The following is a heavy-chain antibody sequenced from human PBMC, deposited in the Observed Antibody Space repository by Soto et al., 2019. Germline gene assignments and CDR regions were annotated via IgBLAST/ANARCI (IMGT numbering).Heavy chain of an antibody. Sequence: ASVKVSCKASGYSFTSYAIYWVRQAPGQRLEWMGWINAGNGNTKYSQNFQGRVTITSDTSASTEYMGLSSLRSEDTAVYFCARGVENIVVVLDVFGYYGMDVWGQGTTVTVSS. J-gene: IGHJ6*02. CDR2: INAGNGNT. D-gene: IGHD2-2*01. CDR3: ARGVENIVVVLDVFGYYGMDV. V-gene: IGHV1-3*01. CDR1: GYSFTSYA.